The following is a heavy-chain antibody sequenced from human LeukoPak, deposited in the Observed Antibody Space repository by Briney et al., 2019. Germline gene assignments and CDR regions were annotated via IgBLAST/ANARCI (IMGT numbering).Heavy chain of an antibody. D-gene: IGHD6-19*01. CDR1: GYSISSSNW. CDR2: IHYSGST. Sequence: KPSDTLSLTCAVSGYSISSSNWWGWIRQPPGKGLEWIGFIHYSGSTYYNPSLKSQVTLSVDTSKSQFSLKLSSVTAVDTAVYYCAKTAVAESSHYYYHMDVWGKGTTVTVSS. V-gene: IGHV4-28*01. CDR3: AKTAVAESSHYYYHMDV. J-gene: IGHJ6*03.